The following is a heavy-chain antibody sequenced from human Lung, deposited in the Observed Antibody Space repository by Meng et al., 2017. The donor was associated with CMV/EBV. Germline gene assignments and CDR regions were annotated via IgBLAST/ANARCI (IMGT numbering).Heavy chain of an antibody. CDR3: AKGGSTSYYYYGMDV. Sequence: GGSLRLXXAASGFTSSSYAMSWVRQAPGKGLEWVSAISGSGGSTYYADSVKGRFTISRDNSKNTLYLKMNSLRAEDTAVYYCAKGGSTSYYYYGMDVWGQGTTVXVSS. CDR2: ISGSGGST. D-gene: IGHD2-2*01. V-gene: IGHV3-23*01. J-gene: IGHJ6*02. CDR1: GFTSSSYA.